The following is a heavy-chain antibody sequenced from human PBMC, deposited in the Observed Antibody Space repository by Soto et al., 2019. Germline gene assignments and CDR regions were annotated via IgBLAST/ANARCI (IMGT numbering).Heavy chain of an antibody. V-gene: IGHV1-69*08. J-gene: IGHJ6*03. Sequence: QVQLVQSGAEVKKPGSSVKVSCEASGGRFTSYIFTWVRQAPGQGLEWMGRSIPIQGTADYALKFQDRVTKTADKSTNNVHMEMRSLRPDHTGVYYWSKSLVFGDHGHIDGWGKGTTVTVSS. CDR2: SIPIQGTA. CDR1: GGRFTSYI. CDR3: SKSLVFGDHGHIDG. D-gene: IGHD3-16*01.